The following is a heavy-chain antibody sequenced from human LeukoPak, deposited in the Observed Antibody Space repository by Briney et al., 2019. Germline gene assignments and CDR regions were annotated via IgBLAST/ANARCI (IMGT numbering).Heavy chain of an antibody. Sequence: GGSLRLSCAASGFTFSSYEMNWVRQAPGEGLEWVSYISSSGSTIYYADSVKGRFTISRGNAKNSLYLQMNSLRAEDTAVYYCASNDDSSGYRLFDYWGQGTLVTVSS. CDR2: ISSSGSTI. J-gene: IGHJ4*02. V-gene: IGHV3-48*03. D-gene: IGHD3-22*01. CDR3: ASNDDSSGYRLFDY. CDR1: GFTFSSYE.